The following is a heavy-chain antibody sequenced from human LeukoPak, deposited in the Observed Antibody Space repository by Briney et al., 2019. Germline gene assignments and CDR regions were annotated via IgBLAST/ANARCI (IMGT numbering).Heavy chain of an antibody. CDR1: GFTFSRYW. D-gene: IGHD2-15*01. V-gene: IGHV3-7*01. CDR2: INRDGSEK. Sequence: GGSLTLSCAASGFTFSRYWMTWVRQSPGKGLEWVANINRDGSEKYYGDSVTGRFTISRDNAENSLFLQMNSLRADDTGVYYCARAREAPANVFPDHWGQGVVVTVSS. CDR3: ARAREAPANVFPDH. J-gene: IGHJ4*02.